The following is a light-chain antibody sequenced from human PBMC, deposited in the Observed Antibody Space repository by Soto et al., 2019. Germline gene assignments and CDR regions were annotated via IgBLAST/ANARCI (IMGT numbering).Light chain of an antibody. CDR3: QQYHWAPDT. CDR2: GAS. CDR1: QIVGGDT. V-gene: IGKV3-20*01. Sequence: EIVLTQSPGTLSLSPGERATLTCRASQIVGGDTLAWFQQRPGQAPRLVIYGASNRAAGIPDRFSCSGAGTDCTRPVSRLEPEDVEVDSCQQYHWAPDTFGQGTRLEIK. J-gene: IGKJ5*01.